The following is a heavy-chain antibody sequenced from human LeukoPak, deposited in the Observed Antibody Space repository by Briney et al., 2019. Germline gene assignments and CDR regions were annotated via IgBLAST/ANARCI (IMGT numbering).Heavy chain of an antibody. CDR2: IYYSGST. Sequence: SETLSLTCTVSGGSISSSSYYWGWIRQPPGKGLEWIGSIYYSGSTYYNPSLKSRVTISVDTSKNQFSLKLSSVTAADTAVYYCARLIGADRCSSTSCPIAPFDYWGQGTLVTVSS. CDR3: ARLIGADRCSSTSCPIAPFDY. D-gene: IGHD2-2*01. CDR1: GGSISSSSYY. V-gene: IGHV4-39*07. J-gene: IGHJ4*02.